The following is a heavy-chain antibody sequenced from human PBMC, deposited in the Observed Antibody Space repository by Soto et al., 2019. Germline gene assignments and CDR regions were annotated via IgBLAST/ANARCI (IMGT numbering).Heavy chain of an antibody. CDR2: IIPIFGTA. CDR3: AIEWGVQYQLRPVGMDV. Sequence: QVQLVQSGAEVKKPGSSVKVSCKASGGTFSSYAISWVRQAPGQGLEWMGGIIPIFGTANYAQKFQGRVTITADESTSTAYMELSSLRSEDTVVYYCAIEWGVQYQLRPVGMDVWGQGTTVTVSS. CDR1: GGTFSSYA. J-gene: IGHJ6*02. V-gene: IGHV1-69*12. D-gene: IGHD2-2*01.